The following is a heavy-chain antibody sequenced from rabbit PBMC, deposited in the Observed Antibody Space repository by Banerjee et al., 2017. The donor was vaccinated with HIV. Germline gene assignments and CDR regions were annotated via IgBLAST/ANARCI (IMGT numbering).Heavy chain of an antibody. CDR3: ARGDGAYAGYDGL. V-gene: IGHV1S45*01. CDR2: IGAGSGAT. J-gene: IGHJ4*01. Sequence: QEQLVESGGGLVQPGASLTLTCTASGFSFSSGYWICWVRQAPGKGLEWIGCIGAGSGATYYASWAKGRFTISRTSSTTVALQMPSLTAADTATYFCARGDGAYAGYDGLWGPGTLVTVS. D-gene: IGHD7-1*01. CDR1: GFSFSSGYW.